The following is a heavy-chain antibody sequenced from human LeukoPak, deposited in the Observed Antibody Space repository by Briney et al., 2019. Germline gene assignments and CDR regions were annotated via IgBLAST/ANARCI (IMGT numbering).Heavy chain of an antibody. D-gene: IGHD3-10*01. Sequence: SETLSLTCAVSGGSISSSNWWSCVRQPPGKGLEWVGEIYHSGSTYYNPSLKSRVTISVDTSKNQFSLKLSSVTAADTAVYYCAREDYYGSGSYYEIDYWGQGTLVTVSS. V-gene: IGHV4-4*02. CDR1: GGSISSSNW. J-gene: IGHJ4*02. CDR3: AREDYYGSGSYYEIDY. CDR2: IYHSGST.